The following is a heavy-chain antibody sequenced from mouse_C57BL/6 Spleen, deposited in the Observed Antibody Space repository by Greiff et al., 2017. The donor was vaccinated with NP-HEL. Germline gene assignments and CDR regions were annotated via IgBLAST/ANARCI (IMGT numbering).Heavy chain of an antibody. CDR1: GFTFSSYA. CDR2: ISDGGSYT. Sequence: DVKLQESGGGLVKPGGSLKLSCAASGFTFSSYAMSWVRQTPEKRLEWVATISDGGSYTYYPDNVKGRFTISRDNAKNNLYLQMSHLKSEDTAMYYCARDRDYYGSSYRYFDVWGTGTTVTVSS. V-gene: IGHV5-4*01. J-gene: IGHJ1*03. D-gene: IGHD1-1*01. CDR3: ARDRDYYGSSYRYFDV.